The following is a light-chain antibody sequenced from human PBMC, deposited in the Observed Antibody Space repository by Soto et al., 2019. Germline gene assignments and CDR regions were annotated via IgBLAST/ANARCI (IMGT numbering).Light chain of an antibody. CDR3: HQRQSWPRT. J-gene: IGKJ1*01. V-gene: IGKV3-11*01. CDR1: QSVATT. CDR2: DAF. Sequence: DIVLTQSPATLSLSPGERATLSCRASQSVATTLAWYQQKPGQPPRLLIYDAFKRATGIPARFSGRGSETEFTLTISSLEPEDFAVYYCHQRQSWPRTFGQGTTVDIK.